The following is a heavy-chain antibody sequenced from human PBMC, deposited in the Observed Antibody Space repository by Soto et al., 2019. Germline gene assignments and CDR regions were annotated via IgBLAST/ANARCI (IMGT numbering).Heavy chain of an antibody. Sequence: QVQLVESGGGVVQPGGSLRLSCQASGFNFDNYGMHWVRQAPGKGLEWVAVITYDGSNKHYADSVKGRFTISRDNSKNTLSLHLNTLKPEDTAVYHCAKDRVGGTFYTPLGFWGQGTLVTVSS. CDR1: GFNFDNYG. V-gene: IGHV3-30*18. CDR3: AKDRVGGTFYTPLGF. J-gene: IGHJ4*02. CDR2: ITYDGSNK. D-gene: IGHD1-7*01.